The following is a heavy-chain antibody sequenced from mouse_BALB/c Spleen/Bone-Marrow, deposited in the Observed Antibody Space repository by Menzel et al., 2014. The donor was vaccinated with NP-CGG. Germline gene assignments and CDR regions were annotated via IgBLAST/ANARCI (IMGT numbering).Heavy chain of an antibody. CDR3: GGVYFYDNSFFDY. Sequence: VQLKDSGPELVKPGASVKISCKASGYSFTGYFMNWVKQSHGKSLEWIGRINPYNGDIFYNQKFKGKATLTVDKSSSTAHMERLSLASEDSAVYYCGGVYFYDNSFFDYWGQGTPLT. D-gene: IGHD1-1*01. V-gene: IGHV1-20*02. CDR2: INPYNGDI. J-gene: IGHJ2*01. CDR1: GYSFTGYF.